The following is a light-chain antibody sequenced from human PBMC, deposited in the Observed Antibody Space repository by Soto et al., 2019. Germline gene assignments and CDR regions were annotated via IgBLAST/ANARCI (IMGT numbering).Light chain of an antibody. CDR3: QQYGSSPPSST. V-gene: IGKV4-1*01. CDR2: DAS. CDR1: QSVLRSSNKKNY. Sequence: DIVVTQSPDSLAVSLGERATINCKSSQSVLRSSNKKNYLAWYQQKPGQAPRLLMYDASNRATGIPARFSGSGSGTDFTLTISSLEPEDFAVYYCQQYGSSPPSSTFGQGTRLEIK. J-gene: IGKJ5*01.